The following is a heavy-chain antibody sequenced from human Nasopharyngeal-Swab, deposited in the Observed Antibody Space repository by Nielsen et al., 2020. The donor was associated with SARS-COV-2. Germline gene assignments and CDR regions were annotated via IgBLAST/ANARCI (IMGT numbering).Heavy chain of an antibody. V-gene: IGHV3-33*05. Sequence: GGSLRLSYAASGFIFTTYGMHWVRQVPGKGLEWVALISYDGSKKYYADSVKGRFTISRDKSKNTLYLQMNNLRAEDTAVYYCTRDRVFYYDSSGRKEFEYWGQGTRVTVSS. CDR3: TRDRVFYYDSSGRKEFEY. CDR2: ISYDGSKK. CDR1: GFIFTTYG. J-gene: IGHJ4*02. D-gene: IGHD3-22*01.